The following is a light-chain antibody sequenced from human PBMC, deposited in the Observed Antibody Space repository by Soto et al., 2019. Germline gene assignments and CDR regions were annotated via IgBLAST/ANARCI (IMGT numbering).Light chain of an antibody. V-gene: IGLV1-51*02. J-gene: IGLJ1*01. CDR2: END. CDR3: GTWDSSLSIFV. CDR1: NSNIGNYY. Sequence: QSVLTQPPSVSAAPGQKVAMACSGGNSNIGNYYVTWHQQLPGTAPKLLIYENDKRPSGISDRFSGSKSGTSATLGITGLQTGDEADYYCGTWDSSLSIFVFGTGTKVTVL.